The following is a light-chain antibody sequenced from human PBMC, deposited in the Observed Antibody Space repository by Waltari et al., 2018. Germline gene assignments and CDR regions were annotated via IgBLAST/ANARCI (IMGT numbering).Light chain of an antibody. Sequence: SYDLTQPPSVSVSPGQTATITCSGNKLGDHYVCWYQQKQGQSPTLIIDEDNKRPSGIPERFSGSNSRHTATLTISGTQTMDEADYYCQTWDSNSVVIAAGTKLSVL. V-gene: IGLV3-1*01. J-gene: IGLJ3*02. CDR2: EDN. CDR3: QTWDSNSVV. CDR1: KLGDHY.